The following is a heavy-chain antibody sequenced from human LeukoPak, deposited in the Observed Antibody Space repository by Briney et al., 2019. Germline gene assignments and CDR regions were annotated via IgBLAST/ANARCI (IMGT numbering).Heavy chain of an antibody. Sequence: ASVKVSCKASGYTFTGHYIHWVRLAPGQGLEWMGWINPNSGDTSYAQKFQGRVTVTRDTSISTAYMELSGLRSDDTAVYYCARDGGGYCSSTRCYPNYWGQGTLVTVSS. V-gene: IGHV1-2*02. CDR3: ARDGGGYCSSTRCYPNY. CDR1: GYTFTGHY. CDR2: INPNSGDT. D-gene: IGHD2-2*03. J-gene: IGHJ4*02.